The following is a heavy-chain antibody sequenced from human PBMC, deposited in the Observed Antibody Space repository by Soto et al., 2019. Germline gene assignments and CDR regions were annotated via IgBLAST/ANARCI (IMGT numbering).Heavy chain of an antibody. V-gene: IGHV1-18*01. CDR1: GYTFTSYG. Sequence: QVQLVQSGAEVKKPGASVKVSCKASGYTFTSYGISWVRQAPGQGLEWMGWISAYNGNTNYAQKLQGRVTMTTDTSTSTGYMELRSLRSDDTAVYYCARDLWGVVVAATPGDYWGQGTLVTVSS. CDR2: ISAYNGNT. J-gene: IGHJ4*02. CDR3: ARDLWGVVVAATPGDY. D-gene: IGHD2-15*01.